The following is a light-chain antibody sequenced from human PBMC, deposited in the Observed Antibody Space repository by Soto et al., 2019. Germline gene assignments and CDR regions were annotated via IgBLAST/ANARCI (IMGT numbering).Light chain of an antibody. CDR1: QSISSY. V-gene: IGKV1-39*01. J-gene: IGKJ1*01. CDR3: QRSYSTPWT. Sequence: DIQMTQSPSSLSASVGDRVTITCRASQSISSYLNWYQQKPGKAPKLLIYAASSLQSGVPSRFSGSGSGTDFTLTSSSRQAEDFATYYCQRSYSTPWTFGQGTKVEIK. CDR2: AAS.